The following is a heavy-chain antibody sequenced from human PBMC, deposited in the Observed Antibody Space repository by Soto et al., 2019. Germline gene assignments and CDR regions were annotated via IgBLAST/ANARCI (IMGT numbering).Heavy chain of an antibody. V-gene: IGHV1-69*13. J-gene: IGHJ4*02. CDR3: ARATAPYSSSWSPFDY. CDR1: GGTFSSYA. Sequence: WASVKVSCKASGGTFSSYAISWVRQAPGQGLEWMGGIIPIFGTANYAQKFQGRVTITADESTSTAYMELSSLRSEDTAVYYCARATAPYSSSWSPFDYWGQGTLVTVSS. D-gene: IGHD6-13*01. CDR2: IIPIFGTA.